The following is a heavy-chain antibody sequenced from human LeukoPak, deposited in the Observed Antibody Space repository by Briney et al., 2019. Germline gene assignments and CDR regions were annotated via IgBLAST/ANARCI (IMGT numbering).Heavy chain of an antibody. V-gene: IGHV3-21*01. CDR1: GFTFSSYS. CDR3: ARAYGGVINLDY. Sequence: GGSLRLSCAASGFTFSSYSMNWVRRAPGKGLEWVSSISSSSSYIYYADSVKGRFTISRDNAKNSLYLQMNSLRAEDTAVYYCARAYGGVINLDYWGQGTLVTVSS. D-gene: IGHD3-16*01. CDR2: ISSSSSYI. J-gene: IGHJ4*02.